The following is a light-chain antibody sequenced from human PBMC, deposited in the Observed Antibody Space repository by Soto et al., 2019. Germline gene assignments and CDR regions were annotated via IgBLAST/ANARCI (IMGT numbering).Light chain of an antibody. Sequence: QSVLTQPPYASGSPGQSVTISCTGTSSDVGAYSYVSWYQQHPGKAPKLMIYEVSKRPSGVPDRFSGSKSGNTASLTVSGLQAEDEADYYCSSYAGSNYFVVFGGGTKLTVL. V-gene: IGLV2-8*01. J-gene: IGLJ2*01. CDR3: SSYAGSNYFVV. CDR1: SSDVGAYSY. CDR2: EVS.